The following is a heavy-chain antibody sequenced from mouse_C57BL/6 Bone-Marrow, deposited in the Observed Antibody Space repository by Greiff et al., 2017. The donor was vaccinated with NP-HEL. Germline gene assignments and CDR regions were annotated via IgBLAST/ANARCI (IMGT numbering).Heavy chain of an antibody. CDR1: GFTFNTYA. D-gene: IGHD2-5*01. J-gene: IGHJ1*03. CDR2: IRSKSSNYAT. V-gene: IGHV10-3*01. CDR3: VRGLTYYSNPYWYFEV. Sequence: EVQLVESGGGLVQPKGSLKLSCAASGFTFNTYALHWVRQTPGKGLEWVARIRSKSSNYATYYADSVKDRFTISRDDSQSMLYMQMNNLKTEDTAMYYCVRGLTYYSNPYWYFEVWGTGTTVTVSS.